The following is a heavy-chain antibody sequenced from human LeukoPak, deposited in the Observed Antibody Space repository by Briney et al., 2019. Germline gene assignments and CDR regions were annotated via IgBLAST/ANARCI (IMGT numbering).Heavy chain of an antibody. J-gene: IGHJ4*02. CDR2: IWYDGSNK. CDR3: ATSTTVAPHGY. CDR1: GFTFSSYG. V-gene: IGHV3-30*02. D-gene: IGHD2-2*01. Sequence: GGSLRLSCAASGFTFSSYGMHWVRQAPGKGLEWVAVIWYDGSNKYYADSVKGRFTISRHNSKNTLYLQMNSLRAEDTAVYYCATSTTVAPHGYWGQGTLVTVSS.